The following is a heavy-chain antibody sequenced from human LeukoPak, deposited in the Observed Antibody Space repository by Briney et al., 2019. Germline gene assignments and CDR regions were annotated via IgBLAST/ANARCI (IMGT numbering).Heavy chain of an antibody. Sequence: ASVTVSCKASGGTFSSYAISWVRQAPGQGLEWMGRIIPILGIANYAQKFQGRVTITADKSTSTAYMELSSLRSEDTAVYYCARSAVGATRGFDYWGQGTLVTVSS. D-gene: IGHD1-26*01. V-gene: IGHV1-69*04. CDR3: ARSAVGATRGFDY. CDR1: GGTFSSYA. J-gene: IGHJ4*02. CDR2: IIPILGIA.